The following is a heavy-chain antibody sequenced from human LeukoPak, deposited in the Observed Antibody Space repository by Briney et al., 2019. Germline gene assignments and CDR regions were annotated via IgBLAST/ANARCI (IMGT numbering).Heavy chain of an antibody. CDR3: ARPNVYSSGWYAGH. J-gene: IGHJ4*02. V-gene: IGHV5-51*01. CDR2: IYPGDSDT. Sequence: GESLQISCKGSGYTFSSYWIGWVRQMPGKGLEWMGIIYPGDSDTRYSPSFQGQVTISADRSISTAYLQWSSLEASDTAMYYCARPNVYSSGWYAGHWGQGTLVTVSS. CDR1: GYTFSSYW. D-gene: IGHD6-19*01.